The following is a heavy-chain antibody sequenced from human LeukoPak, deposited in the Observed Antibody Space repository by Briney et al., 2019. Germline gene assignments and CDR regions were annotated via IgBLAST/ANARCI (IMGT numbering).Heavy chain of an antibody. CDR2: IYYSGST. CDR1: GGSISSYY. V-gene: IGHV4-59*01. CDR3: ARDKWLTYWYFDL. Sequence: SETLSLTCTVSGGSISSYYRSWIRQPPGKGLEWIGYIYYSGSTNYNPSLKSRVTISVDTSKNQFSLKLSSVTAADRAVYYCARDKWLTYWYFDLWGRGTLVTVSS. D-gene: IGHD3-22*01. J-gene: IGHJ2*01.